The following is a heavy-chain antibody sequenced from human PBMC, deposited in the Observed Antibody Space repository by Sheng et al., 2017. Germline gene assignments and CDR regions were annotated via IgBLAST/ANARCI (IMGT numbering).Heavy chain of an antibody. D-gene: IGHD5-18*01. J-gene: IGHJ4*02. Sequence: QVQLVESGGGVVQPGRSLRLSCAASGFTFSSYAMHWVRQAPGKGLEWVAVISYDGSNKYYADSVKGRFTISRDNSKNTLYLQMNSLRAEDTAVYYCARDLATAMVLCDYWGQGTLVTVSS. V-gene: IGHV3-30*04. CDR1: GFTFSSYA. CDR2: ISYDGSNK. CDR3: ARDLATAMVLCDY.